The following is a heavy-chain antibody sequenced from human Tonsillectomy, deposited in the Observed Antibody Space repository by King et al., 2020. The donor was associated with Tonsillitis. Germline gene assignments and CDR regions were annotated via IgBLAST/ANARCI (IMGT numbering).Heavy chain of an antibody. CDR1: GYSITSNSY. CDR3: ARYTTYYYFDY. CDR2: IYHSGVT. Sequence: VQLQESGPGLVKPSETLSLTCAVSGYSITSNSYWAWIRQPPGKGLEWIATIYHSGVTYYKASLRSRVSISADTSKNQFSLHLTSVTAADTAVYYCARYTTYYYFDYWGQGVLATVSS. D-gene: IGHD2-2*02. J-gene: IGHJ4*02. V-gene: IGHV4-38-2*01.